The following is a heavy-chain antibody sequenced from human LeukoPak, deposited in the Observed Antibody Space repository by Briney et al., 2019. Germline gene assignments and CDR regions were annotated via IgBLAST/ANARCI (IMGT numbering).Heavy chain of an antibody. CDR2: ISYDGSNK. V-gene: IGHV3-30*18. CDR3: ANDGPYYYDSSGYPVWDY. Sequence: PGGSLRLSYAASGFTFSSYGMHWVRQAPGKGLEWVAVISYDGSNKYYADSVKGRFTISRDNSKNTLYLQMNSLRAEDTAVYYCANDGPYYYDSSGYPVWDYWGQGTLVTVSS. D-gene: IGHD3-22*01. J-gene: IGHJ4*02. CDR1: GFTFSSYG.